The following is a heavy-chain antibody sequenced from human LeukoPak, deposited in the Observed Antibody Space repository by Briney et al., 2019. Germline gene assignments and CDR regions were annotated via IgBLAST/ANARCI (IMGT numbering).Heavy chain of an antibody. V-gene: IGHV1-8*02. D-gene: IGHD3-10*01. CDR3: ARGNFGYYYGSGSYSDY. CDR1: VYTFTGYY. CDR2: MNPISGNT. J-gene: IGHJ4*02. Sequence: ASVKVSCKASVYTFTGYYMHWVRQATGQGLEWMGWMNPISGNTGYAQKFQGRVTMTRNTSISTAYMELSSLRSEDTAVYYCARGNFGYYYGSGSYSDYWGQGTLVTVSS.